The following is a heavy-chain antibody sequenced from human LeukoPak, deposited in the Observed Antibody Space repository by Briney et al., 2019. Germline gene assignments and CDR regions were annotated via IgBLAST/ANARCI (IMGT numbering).Heavy chain of an antibody. Sequence: RASVKVSCKASGGTFSSYAISWVRQAPGQGLEWMGGIIPIFGTANYAQKFQDRVTITADKSTSTAYMELSNLRSEDTAVYYCARRGDGYNLYWFDPWGQGTLVTVSS. CDR3: ARRGDGYNLYWFDP. D-gene: IGHD5-24*01. CDR1: GGTFSSYA. CDR2: IIPIFGTA. J-gene: IGHJ5*02. V-gene: IGHV1-69*06.